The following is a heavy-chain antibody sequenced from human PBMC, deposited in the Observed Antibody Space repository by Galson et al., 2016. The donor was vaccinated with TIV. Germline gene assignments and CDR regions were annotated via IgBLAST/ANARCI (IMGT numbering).Heavy chain of an antibody. J-gene: IGHJ6*02. CDR2: TYYRSTWYN. CDR1: GDSVSSTSAA. V-gene: IGHV6-1*01. D-gene: IGHD5-18*01. CDR3: ARAALDTDREYYYYYGLDV. Sequence: CAISGDSVSSTSAAWNWIRQSPSRGLEWLGRTYYRSTWYNDYAASLKRRITINPDTSKNQFSLQLTSVTPEDAAVYYCARAALDTDREYYYYYGLDVWGQGTTVTVSS.